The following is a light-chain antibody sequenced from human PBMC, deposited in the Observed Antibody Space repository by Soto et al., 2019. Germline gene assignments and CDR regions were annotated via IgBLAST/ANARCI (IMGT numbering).Light chain of an antibody. Sequence: QSVLTQSPSASASLGASVKLTCTLSSGHSSYAIAWHQQQPEKGPRYLMKLNSDGSHSKGDGIPARFSGSSSGAERYLTISLLQSEDEAYYYCQTWGTSILFGGGTKLTVL. CDR3: QTWGTSIL. CDR2: LNSDGSH. J-gene: IGLJ2*01. CDR1: SGHSSYA. V-gene: IGLV4-69*01.